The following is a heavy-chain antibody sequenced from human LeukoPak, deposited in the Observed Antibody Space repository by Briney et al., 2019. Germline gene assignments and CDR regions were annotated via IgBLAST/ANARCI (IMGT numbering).Heavy chain of an antibody. CDR2: ISGSGGST. J-gene: IGHJ4*02. CDR3: ARGLGGIAAN. CDR1: GFTFSSYA. D-gene: IGHD6-13*01. V-gene: IGHV3-23*01. Sequence: PGGSLRLSCAASGFTFSSYAMSWVRQAPGKGLEWVSAISGSGGSTYYADSVKGRFTISRENAKNSLYLQMNSLRAGDTAVYYCARGLGGIAANWGQGTLVTVSS.